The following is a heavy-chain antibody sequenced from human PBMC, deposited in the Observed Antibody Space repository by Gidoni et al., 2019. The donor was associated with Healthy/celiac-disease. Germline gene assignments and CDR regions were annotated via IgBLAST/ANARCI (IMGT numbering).Heavy chain of an antibody. D-gene: IGHD3-16*01. J-gene: IGHJ3*02. Sequence: QVQLVASGGGVVQPGRSLRLSCSASGFTFSSCGMHLVRQAPGKGLEWVAVIWYDGSNKYYADSVKGRFTISRDNSKNTLYLQMNSLRAEDTAVYYCARRRGGAFDIWGQGTMVTVSS. CDR1: GFTFSSCG. CDR2: IWYDGSNK. CDR3: ARRRGGAFDI. V-gene: IGHV3-33*01.